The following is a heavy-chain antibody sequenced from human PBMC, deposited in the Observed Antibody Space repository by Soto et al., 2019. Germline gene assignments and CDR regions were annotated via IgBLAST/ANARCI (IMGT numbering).Heavy chain of an antibody. D-gene: IGHD2-2*01. CDR1: GGSFSGYY. J-gene: IGHJ6*04. V-gene: IGHV4-34*01. CDR2: INHSGST. Sequence: SETLSLTCAVYGGSFSGYYWSWIRQPPGKGLEWIGEINHSGSTNYNPSLKSRVTISVDTSKNQFSLKLSSVTAADTAVYYCARVRYQLLWGPGWHSYSTHVWCTGLMVTVSS. CDR3: ARVRYQLLWGPGWHSYSTHV.